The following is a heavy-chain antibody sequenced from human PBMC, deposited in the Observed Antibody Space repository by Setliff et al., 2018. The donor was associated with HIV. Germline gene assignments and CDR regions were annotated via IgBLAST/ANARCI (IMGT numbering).Heavy chain of an antibody. D-gene: IGHD6-13*01. CDR2: ISAYNGNT. CDR3: ARIPGSSWYNGFDI. V-gene: IGHV1-18*01. CDR1: GYTFTSYG. J-gene: IGHJ3*02. Sequence: ASVKVSCKASGYTFTSYGISWVRQAPGQGLEWMGWISAYNGNTNYAQKLQGRVTMTTDTSTSTAYMELSSLRSEDTAVYYCARIPGSSWYNGFDIWGQGTMVTV.